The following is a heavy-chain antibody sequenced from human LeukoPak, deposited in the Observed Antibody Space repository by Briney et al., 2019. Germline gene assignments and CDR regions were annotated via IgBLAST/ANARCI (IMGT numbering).Heavy chain of an antibody. CDR1: GFAFDDYT. J-gene: IGHJ4*02. Sequence: GGSLRLSCAASGFAFDDYTIHWVRQAPGKALEWVSLITSDGGSTYYAASVKGRFTISRDNSKNSLFLQMNSLTTEDTALYYCAKERGVDTALAADYWGQGTLVTVSS. D-gene: IGHD5-18*01. CDR3: AKERGVDTALAADY. V-gene: IGHV3-43*01. CDR2: ITSDGGST.